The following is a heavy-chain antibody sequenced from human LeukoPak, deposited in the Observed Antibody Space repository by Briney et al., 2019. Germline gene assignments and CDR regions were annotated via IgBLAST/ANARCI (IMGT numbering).Heavy chain of an antibody. Sequence: PGGSLRPSCAVSGFTFSNYAMGWVRQAPGKGLAWVSAISASGSSTYYADSVKGRFTISRDNSKNALYLQMNSLRAEDTAVYYCAKVYGSGSDYFPDYWGQGTLVTVSS. D-gene: IGHD3-10*01. CDR2: ISASGSST. CDR3: AKVYGSGSDYFPDY. V-gene: IGHV3-23*01. J-gene: IGHJ4*02. CDR1: GFTFSNYA.